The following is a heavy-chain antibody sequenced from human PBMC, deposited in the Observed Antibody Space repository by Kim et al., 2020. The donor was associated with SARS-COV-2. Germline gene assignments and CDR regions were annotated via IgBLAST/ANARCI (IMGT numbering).Heavy chain of an antibody. CDR1: GGSISSGGYY. CDR2: IYYSGST. J-gene: IGHJ5*02. CDR3: ARGENPNGSGTFMCSWFYP. D-gene: IGHD3-10*01. Sequence: SETLSLTCTVSGGSISSGGYYWSWIRQHPGKGLEWIRYIYYSGSTYYNPSLKSRVTISVDTSKNQFSLKLSSVTAADTAVYYCARGENPNGSGTFMCSWFYPWGQGTLVTVSS. V-gene: IGHV4-31*03.